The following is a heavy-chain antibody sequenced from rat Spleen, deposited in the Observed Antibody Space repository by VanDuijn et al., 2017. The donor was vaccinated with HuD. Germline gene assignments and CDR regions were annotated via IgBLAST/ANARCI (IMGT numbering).Heavy chain of an antibody. V-gene: IGHV5-31*01. CDR1: GFTFNDYW. CDR3: TRNWDY. D-gene: IGHD3-6*01. J-gene: IGHJ2*01. CDR2: ITKAGGNT. Sequence: EVKLVESGGGLVQPGRSLKLSCAASGFTFNDYWMTWIRQAPGKGLEWVASITKAGGNTYYPDSVKGRFTISSDNSKNTLYLQMNSLRSEDTATYYCTRNWDYWGQGVMVTVSS.